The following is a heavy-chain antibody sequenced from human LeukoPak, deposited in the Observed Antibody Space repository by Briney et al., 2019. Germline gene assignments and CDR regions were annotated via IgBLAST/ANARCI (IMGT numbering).Heavy chain of an antibody. CDR3: ARDGYDHRTEDGY. J-gene: IGHJ4*02. Sequence: GGSLRLSCAASGFTFSSYSMTWVRQAPGKGLEWVSSISSSSSYIYYADSVKGRFTISRDNAKNSLYLQMNSLRAEDTAVYYCARDGYDHRTEDGYWGQGTLVTVSS. CDR2: ISSSSSYI. CDR1: GFTFSSYS. D-gene: IGHD5-12*01. V-gene: IGHV3-21*03.